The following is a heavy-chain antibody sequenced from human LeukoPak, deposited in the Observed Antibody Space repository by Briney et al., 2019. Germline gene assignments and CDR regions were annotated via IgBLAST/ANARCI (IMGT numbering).Heavy chain of an antibody. Sequence: GGSLRLSCAASGFTFSRYGMSWVRQAPGKGLEWVSAISGSGGSTYYADSVKGRFTISRDSSKNTMYLQMNSLRAEDTAVYYCAKRGIDYCDGSGPGGYYDYWGQGTLVTVSS. CDR2: ISGSGGST. CDR1: GFTFSRYG. D-gene: IGHD3-22*01. J-gene: IGHJ4*02. CDR3: AKRGIDYCDGSGPGGYYDY. V-gene: IGHV3-23*01.